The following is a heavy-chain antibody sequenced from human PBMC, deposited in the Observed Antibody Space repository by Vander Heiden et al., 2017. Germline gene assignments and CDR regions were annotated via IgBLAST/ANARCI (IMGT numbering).Heavy chain of an antibody. CDR1: GFTFSSYA. J-gene: IGHJ4*02. CDR3: AKVDYDILTGYNY. CDR2: ISGSGGST. Sequence: EVQLLASGGGLVQPGGSLRLSCAASGFTFSSYAMSWVRQAAGKGLEWVSAISGSGGSTYYADSVKGRFTISRDNSKNTLYLQMNSLRAEDTAVYYCAKVDYDILTGYNYWGQGTLVTVSS. V-gene: IGHV3-23*01. D-gene: IGHD3-9*01.